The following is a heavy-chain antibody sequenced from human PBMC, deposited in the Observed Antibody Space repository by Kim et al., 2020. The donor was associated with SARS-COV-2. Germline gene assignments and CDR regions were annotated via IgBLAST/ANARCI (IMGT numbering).Heavy chain of an antibody. CDR1: GFTFDDYG. D-gene: IGHD3-10*01. V-gene: IGHV3-20*04. Sequence: GGSLRLSCAASGFTFDDYGMNWVRQAPGKGLEWVSGINWNGGSTGYADSVKGRFTISRDNAKNSLYLQMNSLRAEDTALYYCARDGGRSITMVQGVVDYWGQGTLVTVSS. CDR3: ARDGGRSITMVQGVVDY. CDR2: INWNGGST. J-gene: IGHJ4*02.